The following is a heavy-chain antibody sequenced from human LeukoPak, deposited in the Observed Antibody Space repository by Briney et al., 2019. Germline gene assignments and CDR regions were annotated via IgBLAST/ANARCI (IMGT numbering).Heavy chain of an antibody. CDR3: AGRMTNTYYYDSSGFDPFFDY. J-gene: IGHJ4*02. V-gene: IGHV3-21*01. D-gene: IGHD3-22*01. CDR2: ISSSSSYI. CDR1: GFTFSSYS. Sequence: GGSLRLSCAASGFTFSSYSMNWVRQAPGKGPEWVSSISSSSSYIYYADSVKGRFTISRDNAKNSLYLQMNSLRAEDTAVYYCAGRMTNTYYYDSSGFDPFFDYWGQGTLVTVSS.